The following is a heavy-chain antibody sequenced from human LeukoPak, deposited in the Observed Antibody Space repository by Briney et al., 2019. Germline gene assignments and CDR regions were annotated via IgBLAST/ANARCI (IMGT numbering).Heavy chain of an antibody. D-gene: IGHD6-6*01. V-gene: IGHV1-2*02. Sequence: GASVKVSCKASGYTFTGYYMHWVRQAPGQGLEWMGWINPNSGGTNYAQKFQGRVTMTRDTSISTAYMELSRLRSDDTAVYYCARDVTSSWSYYYMDVWGKGTTVTVSS. CDR1: GYTFTGYY. CDR2: INPNSGGT. CDR3: ARDVTSSWSYYYMDV. J-gene: IGHJ6*03.